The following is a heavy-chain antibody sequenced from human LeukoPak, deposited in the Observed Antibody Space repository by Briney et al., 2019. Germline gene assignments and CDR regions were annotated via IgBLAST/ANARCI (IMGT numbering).Heavy chain of an antibody. Sequence: GGSLRLSCAASGFIFSNYEMNWARQAPGKGLEWVSYISSSGSSTYYADSVKGRFTISRDNAKNSLYLQMNSLRAEDTAVYYCARWTRVSSTSLWYFDLWGRGDLVTVSS. D-gene: IGHD6-6*01. CDR3: ARWTRVSSTSLWYFDL. CDR1: GFIFSNYE. V-gene: IGHV3-48*03. CDR2: ISSSGSST. J-gene: IGHJ2*01.